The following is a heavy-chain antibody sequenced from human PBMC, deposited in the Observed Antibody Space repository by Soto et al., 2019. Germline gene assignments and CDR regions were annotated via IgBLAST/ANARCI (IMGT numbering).Heavy chain of an antibody. CDR1: GFTFSSYW. CDR3: SNWFDP. V-gene: IGHV3-74*01. J-gene: IGHJ5*02. Sequence: GGSLRLSCAASGFTFSSYWMHWVRRAPGRGLVWVSHINSDGSTTSYADSVEGRFTISRDNAKNTLYLQMNSLRAEDTAVYYCSNWFDPWGQGTLVTVSS. CDR2: INSDGSTT.